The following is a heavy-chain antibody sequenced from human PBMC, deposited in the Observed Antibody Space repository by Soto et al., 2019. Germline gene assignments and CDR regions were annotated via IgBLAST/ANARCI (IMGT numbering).Heavy chain of an antibody. J-gene: IGHJ4*02. Sequence: ASVKVSCKASGFTFSTSAMQWVRQARGQRLEWVGWIVVGSGNTNYAQKFQERVTITRDMSTSTAYMELSSLRSEDTAVYYCAANYDFWSGYYSFDYWGQGTLVNVSS. CDR1: GFTFSTSA. V-gene: IGHV1-58*02. CDR2: IVVGSGNT. D-gene: IGHD3-3*01. CDR3: AANYDFWSGYYSFDY.